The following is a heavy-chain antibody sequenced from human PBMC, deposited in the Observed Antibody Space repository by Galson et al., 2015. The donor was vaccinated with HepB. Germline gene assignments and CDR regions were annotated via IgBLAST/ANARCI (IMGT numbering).Heavy chain of an antibody. V-gene: IGHV3-21*01. CDR1: GFSFSSYS. D-gene: IGHD4-11*01. Sequence: LRLSCAASGFSFSSYSMNWVRQAPGKGLEWVSSIGIGSSYIFYADSVKGRFTISRDNAKNSLYLQMNSLRGEDTAVYYCARDHSTSYFSDYWGQGTLVTVSS. J-gene: IGHJ4*02. CDR3: ARDHSTSYFSDY. CDR2: IGIGSSYI.